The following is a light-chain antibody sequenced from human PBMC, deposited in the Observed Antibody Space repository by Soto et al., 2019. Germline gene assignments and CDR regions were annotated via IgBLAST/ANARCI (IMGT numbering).Light chain of an antibody. Sequence: DIQMTQSPSSLSASLGDRVTITCRASQSISNFLNWVQHKPGKAPKLLIYEVSTLQRGVSSRFSGSGSGTDFTLTISSLQPEDFATYYCQHLNSYPITFGQGTRLEIK. V-gene: IGKV1-16*01. CDR1: QSISNF. CDR2: EVS. J-gene: IGKJ5*01. CDR3: QHLNSYPIT.